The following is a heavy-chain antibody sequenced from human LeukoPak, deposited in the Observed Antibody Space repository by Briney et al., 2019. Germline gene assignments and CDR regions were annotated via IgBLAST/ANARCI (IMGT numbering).Heavy chain of an antibody. V-gene: IGHV3-33*06. J-gene: IGHJ4*02. D-gene: IGHD1-26*01. CDR1: GFTFSSYG. CDR2: IWYDGNNK. CDR3: AKDTGLVAATRYYFDY. Sequence: QSGGSLRLSCAASGFTFSSYGMHWVRQAPGKGLEWVADIWYDGNNKYYADSVKGRFTISRDNSQNTLYLQMNSLRVEDTAVYYCAKDTGLVAATRYYFDYWGQGTLVTVSS.